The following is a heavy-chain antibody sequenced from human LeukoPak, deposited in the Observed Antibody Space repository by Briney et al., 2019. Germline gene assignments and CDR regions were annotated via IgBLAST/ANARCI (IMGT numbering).Heavy chain of an antibody. Sequence: SETLSLTCTVSSYSINSGYYWGWIRQPPGKGLEWIGNIYRSGSTYYNPSLESRVTISIDMSKNQFSLRLRSVTASDTAVYYCLTSGVVVTPNFQHWGQGTLVTVSS. V-gene: IGHV4-38-2*02. CDR1: SYSINSGYY. D-gene: IGHD3-22*01. CDR3: LTSGVVVTPNFQH. CDR2: IYRSGST. J-gene: IGHJ1*01.